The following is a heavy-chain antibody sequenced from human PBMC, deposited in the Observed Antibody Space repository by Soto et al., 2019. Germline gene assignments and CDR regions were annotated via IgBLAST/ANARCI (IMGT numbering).Heavy chain of an antibody. CDR2: IIPIFGTA. CDR3: ASRAVAGPYYFDY. D-gene: IGHD6-19*01. J-gene: IGHJ4*02. CDR1: GGTFSSYA. V-gene: IGHV1-69*13. Sequence: GASVKVSCTASGGTFSSYAISWVRQAPGQGLEWMGGIIPIFGTANYAQKFQGRVTITADESTSTAYMELSSLRSEDTAVYYCASRAVAGPYYFDYWGQGTLVTVSS.